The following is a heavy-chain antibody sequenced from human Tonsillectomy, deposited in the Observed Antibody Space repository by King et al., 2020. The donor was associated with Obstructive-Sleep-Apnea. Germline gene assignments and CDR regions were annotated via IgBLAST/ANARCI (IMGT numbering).Heavy chain of an antibody. CDR2: IGTAGDT. V-gene: IGHV3-13*04. CDR3: ARAVAGYYFDY. D-gene: IGHD6-19*01. Sequence: VQLVESGGGLVQPGGSLRLSCAASGFTFSSYDMHWVRQATGKGLEWVSAIGTAGDTYYPGSVKGRFTISRENAKNSLYLQMNSLRAGDTAVYYCARAVAGYYFDYWGQGTLVTVSS. CDR1: GFTFSSYD. J-gene: IGHJ4*02.